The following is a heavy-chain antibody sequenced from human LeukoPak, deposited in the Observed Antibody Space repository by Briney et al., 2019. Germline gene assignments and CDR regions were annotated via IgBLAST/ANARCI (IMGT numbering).Heavy chain of an antibody. CDR3: AREGGPYRPLDY. V-gene: IGHV4-30-2*01. J-gene: IGHJ4*02. CDR2: IYHSGST. Sequence: SQTLSLTCAVSGGSISSGGYSWSWIRQPPGKGLEWIGYIYHSGSTYYNPSLKSRVAISVDKSENHISLKLTSVTAADTAVYYCAREGGPYRPLDYSGQGTLVTVAS. CDR1: GGSISSGGYS.